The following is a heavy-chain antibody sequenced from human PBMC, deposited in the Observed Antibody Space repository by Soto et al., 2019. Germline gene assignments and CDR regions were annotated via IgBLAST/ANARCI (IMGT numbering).Heavy chain of an antibody. Sequence: QITLKESGPTLVKPTQTLTLTCTFSGFSLSTSGVGVGWIRQPPGKALEWLALIYWDDDKRYSPSLKSRLTITKDIFKNKVVLTMTNMDPVDTATYYCAHRRRGSYFAYWGQGTLVTVSS. CDR3: AHRRRGSYFAY. CDR2: IYWDDDK. V-gene: IGHV2-5*02. J-gene: IGHJ4*02. CDR1: GFSLSTSGVG. D-gene: IGHD3-16*01.